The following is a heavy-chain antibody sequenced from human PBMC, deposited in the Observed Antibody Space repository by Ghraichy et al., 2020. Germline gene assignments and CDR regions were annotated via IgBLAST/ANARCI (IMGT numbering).Heavy chain of an antibody. J-gene: IGHJ5*02. D-gene: IGHD3-10*02. CDR2: INPNSGGT. Sequence: ASVKVSCKASGYTFTGYYMHWVRQAPGQGLEWMGWINPNSGGTNYAQKFQGRVTMTRDTSISTAYMELSRLRSDDTAVYYCAREVVDRRHLMSERGFDPWGQGTLVTASS. V-gene: IGHV1-2*02. CDR1: GYTFTGYY. CDR3: AREVVDRRHLMSERGFDP.